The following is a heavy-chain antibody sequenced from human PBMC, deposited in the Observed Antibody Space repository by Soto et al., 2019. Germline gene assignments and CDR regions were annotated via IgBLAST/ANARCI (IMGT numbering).Heavy chain of an antibody. J-gene: IGHJ4*02. CDR2: MNPNSGNT. V-gene: IGHV1-8*01. CDR3: AREYSSSGKTLDY. D-gene: IGHD6-13*01. Sequence: ASVKVSCKASGYTFTSYDINWVRQATGQGLEWMGWMNPNSGNTGYAQKFQGRVTMTRNTSISTAYMELSSLRSEDTAVYYCAREYSSSGKTLDYWGQGPLVTVSS. CDR1: GYTFTSYD.